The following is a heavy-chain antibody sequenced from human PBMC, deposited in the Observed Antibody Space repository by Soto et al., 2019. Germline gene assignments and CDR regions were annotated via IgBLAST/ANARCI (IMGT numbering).Heavy chain of an antibody. CDR3: ARDGGYSGYDPYYYGMDV. J-gene: IGHJ6*02. V-gene: IGHV4-59*01. CDR1: GGSISSYY. CDR2: IYYSGST. D-gene: IGHD5-12*01. Sequence: SETLSLTCTVSGGSISSYYWSWIRQPPGKGLEWSGYIYYSGSTNYNPSLKSRVTISVDTSKNQFSLKLSSVTAADTGVYYCARDGGYSGYDPYYYGMDVWGQGTTVTVSS.